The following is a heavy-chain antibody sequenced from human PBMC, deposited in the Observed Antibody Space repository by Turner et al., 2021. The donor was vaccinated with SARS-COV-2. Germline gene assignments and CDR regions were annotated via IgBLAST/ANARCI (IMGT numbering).Heavy chain of an antibody. CDR3: VRDKDSSDYYY. V-gene: IGHV3-53*01. J-gene: IGHJ4*02. CDR2: IYSGGST. D-gene: IGHD3-22*01. CDR1: GLTVSSNY. Sequence: EVQLVESGGGLIQPGGSLRLSCAASGLTVSSNYMSWVRQAPGKGLEWVSVIYSGGSTYYADSVKGRFTISRDNAKNSLYLQMNSLRAEDTAVYYCVRDKDSSDYYYWGQGTLVTVSS.